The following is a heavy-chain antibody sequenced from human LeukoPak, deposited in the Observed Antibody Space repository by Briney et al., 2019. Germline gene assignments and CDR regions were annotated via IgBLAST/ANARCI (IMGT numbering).Heavy chain of an antibody. Sequence: GESLKISCKGSGYSFTSYWISWVRQMPGKGLEWMGRIDPSDSYTNYSPSLQGHVTISADKSISTAYLQWSSLKASDTAMYYCARQKSAYYYYGMDVWGQGTTVTVSS. CDR3: ARQKSAYYYYGMDV. CDR1: GYSFTSYW. J-gene: IGHJ6*02. V-gene: IGHV5-10-1*01. CDR2: IDPSDSYT.